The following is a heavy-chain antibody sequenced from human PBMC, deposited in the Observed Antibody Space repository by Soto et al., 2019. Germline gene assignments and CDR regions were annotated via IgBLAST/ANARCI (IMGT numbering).Heavy chain of an antibody. CDR3: ARGDIVVVPAALPYYYYYGMDV. CDR1: GGSISSSNW. J-gene: IGHJ6*02. Sequence: PSETLSLTCAVSGGSISSSNWWSWVRQPPGKGLEWIGEINHSGSTNYNPSLKSRVTISVDTSKNQFSLKLSSVTAADTAVYYCARGDIVVVPAALPYYYYYGMDVWGQGTTVTVSS. D-gene: IGHD2-2*01. CDR2: INHSGST. V-gene: IGHV4-4*02.